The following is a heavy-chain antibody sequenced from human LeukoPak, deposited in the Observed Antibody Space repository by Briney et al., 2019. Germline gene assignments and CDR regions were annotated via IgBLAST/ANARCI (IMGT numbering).Heavy chain of an antibody. J-gene: IGHJ6*02. CDR3: ARDPRAYYYGMDV. CDR1: EFNFRSYE. Sequence: PGGSLRLSCAASEFNFRSYEMNWVRQAPGKGLEWVSYISNTDETRTYADSVKGRFTISRDNAKNSLHLEMNSLRAEDTAVYYCARDPRAYYYGMDVWGQGTTVTVSS. CDR2: ISNTDETR. V-gene: IGHV3-48*03.